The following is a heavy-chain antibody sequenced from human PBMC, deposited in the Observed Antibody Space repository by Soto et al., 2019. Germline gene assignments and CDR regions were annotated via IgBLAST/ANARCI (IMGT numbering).Heavy chain of an antibody. J-gene: IGHJ6*02. CDR2: IIPIFGTA. D-gene: IGHD3-22*01. Sequence: ASVKVSCKASGGTFSSYAISWVRRAPGQGLEWMGGIIPIFGTANYAQKFQGRVTITADESTSTAYMELSSLRSEDTAVYYCASDAYYYDSSGYSGRYYYYGMDVWGQGTTVPVSS. CDR3: ASDAYYYDSSGYSGRYYYYGMDV. CDR1: GGTFSSYA. V-gene: IGHV1-69*13.